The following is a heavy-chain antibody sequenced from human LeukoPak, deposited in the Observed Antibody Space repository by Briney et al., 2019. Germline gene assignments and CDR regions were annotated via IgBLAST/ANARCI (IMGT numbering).Heavy chain of an antibody. D-gene: IGHD2-15*01. CDR2: IYYSGST. V-gene: IGHV4-59*12. CDR1: GGSISSYY. Sequence: SETLSLTCTVSGGSISSYYWSWIRQPPGKGLEWIGYIYYSGSTNYNPSLKSRVTISVDTSKNQFSLKLSSVTAADTAVYYCARTPCSGGSCYSQRRRFTGQPNDYWGQGTLVTVSS. J-gene: IGHJ4*02. CDR3: ARTPCSGGSCYSQRRRFTGQPNDY.